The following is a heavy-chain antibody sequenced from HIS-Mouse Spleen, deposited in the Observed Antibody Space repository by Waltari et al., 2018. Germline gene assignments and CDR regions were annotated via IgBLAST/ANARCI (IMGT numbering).Heavy chain of an antibody. CDR2: IYYSGST. J-gene: IGHJ2*01. D-gene: IGHD6-13*01. CDR1: GGSISSSSYY. V-gene: IGHV4-39*07. CDR3: AREIPYSSSWYDWYFDL. Sequence: QLQLQESGPGLVKPSETLSLTCTVSGGSISSSSYYWGWIRQPPGKGLEWVGVIYYSGSTYYNPSVKSRVTISVDTSKNQFSLKLSSVTAADTAVYYCAREIPYSSSWYDWYFDLWGRGTLVTVSS.